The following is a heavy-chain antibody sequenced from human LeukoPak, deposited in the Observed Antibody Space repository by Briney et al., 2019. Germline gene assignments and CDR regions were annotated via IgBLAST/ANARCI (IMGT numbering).Heavy chain of an antibody. Sequence: GGSLRLSCAASGFTFSSYPMNWVRQAPGKGLEWVSVISGSGGATFYGDSVQGRFTISRDNSRDTLYLQMNSLTAEDTTVYYCGKYLQTTVGANDYWGQGTLVTVSS. CDR3: GKYLQTTVGANDY. J-gene: IGHJ4*02. V-gene: IGHV3-23*01. D-gene: IGHD1-26*01. CDR2: ISGSGGAT. CDR1: GFTFSSYP.